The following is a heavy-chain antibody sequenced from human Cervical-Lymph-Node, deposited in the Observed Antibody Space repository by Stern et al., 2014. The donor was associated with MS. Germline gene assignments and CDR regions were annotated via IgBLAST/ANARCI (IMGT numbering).Heavy chain of an antibody. J-gene: IGHJ4*02. D-gene: IGHD1-1*01. CDR3: ARRGHGYMGIDY. CDR2: IYPGDSET. CDR1: GYRFTNNW. Sequence: VQLVQSGAEVRKPGESLRISCEVSGYRFTNNWIGWVRQMPGKGLEWMGIIYPGDSETRYSPSFPGQVTFLVEKSNSITYLQWSSLKASDTAIYYCARRGHGYMGIDYWGQGTLVTVSS. V-gene: IGHV5-51*03.